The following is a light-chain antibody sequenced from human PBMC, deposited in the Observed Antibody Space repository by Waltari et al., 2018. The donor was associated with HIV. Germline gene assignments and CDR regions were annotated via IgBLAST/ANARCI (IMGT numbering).Light chain of an antibody. CDR2: DNN. CDR1: SSIIEKNS. V-gene: IGLV1-51*01. J-gene: IGLJ2*01. CDR3: GTWDSSLV. Sequence: QSVLTQPPSVSAAPGPRVTTSCSGNSSIIEKNSVSWYQQIPGTAPKLRIYDNNKRPSGTPARFSGSKSGTSATLAITGLQTADEADYYCGTWDSSLVFGGGTKLTVL.